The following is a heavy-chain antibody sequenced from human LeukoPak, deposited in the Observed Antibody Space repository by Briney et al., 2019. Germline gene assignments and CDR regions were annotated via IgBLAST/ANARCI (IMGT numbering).Heavy chain of an antibody. D-gene: IGHD6-13*01. CDR2: IYYSGST. V-gene: IGHV4-59*11. CDR3: ARDGGIAAAVDY. J-gene: IGHJ4*02. CDR1: GGSISSHY. Sequence: SETLSLTCTVSGGSISSHYWSWIRQPPGKGLEWIGYIYYSGSTNYNPSLKSRVTISVDTSKNQFSLKLSSVTAADTAVYYCARDGGIAAAVDYWGQGTLVTVSS.